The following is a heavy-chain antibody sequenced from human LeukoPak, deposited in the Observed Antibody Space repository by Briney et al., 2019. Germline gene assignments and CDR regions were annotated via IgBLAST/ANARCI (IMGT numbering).Heavy chain of an antibody. CDR2: IYSGGST. Sequence: PGGSLRLSCAASGFTVSSNYMNWVRQAPGKGLEWVSVIYSGGSTYYADSVKGRFTISRDNSKNTLYLQMNNLRAEDTAVYYCARGGTTAVDFDYWGQGTLVTVSS. V-gene: IGHV3-53*01. J-gene: IGHJ4*02. CDR3: ARGGTTAVDFDY. CDR1: GFTVSSNY. D-gene: IGHD1-1*01.